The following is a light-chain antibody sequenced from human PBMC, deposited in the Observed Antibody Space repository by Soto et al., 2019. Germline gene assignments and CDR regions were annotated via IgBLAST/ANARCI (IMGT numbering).Light chain of an antibody. CDR2: EVS. Sequence: QSVLTQPASVSESPGQSITISCTGTSSDIGASTFVSWYQQHPGKAPKLLIYEVSNRPSGISNRFSGSKSANTASLTISGLQAEDEADYYCSSYAGSSNVFGTGTKVTVL. J-gene: IGLJ1*01. V-gene: IGLV2-14*03. CDR3: SSYAGSSNV. CDR1: SSDIGASTF.